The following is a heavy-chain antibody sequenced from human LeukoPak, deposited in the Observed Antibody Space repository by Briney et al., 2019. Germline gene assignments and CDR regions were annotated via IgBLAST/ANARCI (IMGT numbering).Heavy chain of an antibody. J-gene: IGHJ4*02. Sequence: PSKTLSSTWAVYGGSVSGYYWSWIRQPPEKGLEWIAEISHRGMPPYTPPLHSRVTMSVDTSKDQFALHLNSVTAAHTAVYYCASVPLRFLEPFDYWGQGILVTVSS. D-gene: IGHD3-3*01. CDR3: ASVPLRFLEPFDY. CDR2: ISHRGMP. V-gene: IGHV4-34*01. CDR1: GGSVSGYY.